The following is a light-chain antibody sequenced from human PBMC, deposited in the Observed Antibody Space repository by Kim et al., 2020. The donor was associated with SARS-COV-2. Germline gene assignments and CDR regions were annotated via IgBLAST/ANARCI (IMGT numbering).Light chain of an antibody. CDR2: DVF. CDR3: ASYRSSGYV. Sequence: QSVVTQPASVSVSPGQSITISCTGTSSDVGGYNYVSWYQQYPGKAPKLMIYDVFKRPSGVSNRFSGSKSGNTASLTISGLQAEDEAEYYCASYRSSGYVFGTGTKVTVL. CDR1: SSDVGGYNY. V-gene: IGLV2-14*03. J-gene: IGLJ1*01.